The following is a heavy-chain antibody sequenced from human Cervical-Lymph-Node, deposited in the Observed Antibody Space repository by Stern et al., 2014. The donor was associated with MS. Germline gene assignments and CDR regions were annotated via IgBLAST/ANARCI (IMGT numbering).Heavy chain of an antibody. CDR3: ARGRGYDILKGYYYYGMDV. J-gene: IGHJ6*02. CDR2: IYHSGST. V-gene: IGHV4-4*02. D-gene: IGHD3-9*01. Sequence: QLQLQESGPGLVKPSGTLSLTCAVSGGSISSSNWWSWVRQPPGKGLEWIGEIYHSGSTNYNPSLKSRVTISVDKSKNQLSLKLSSVTAADTAVYYCARGRGYDILKGYYYYGMDVWGQGTTVTVSS. CDR1: GGSISSSNW.